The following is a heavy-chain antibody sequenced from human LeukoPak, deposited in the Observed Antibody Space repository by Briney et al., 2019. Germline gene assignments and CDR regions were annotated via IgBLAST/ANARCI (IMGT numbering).Heavy chain of an antibody. CDR1: GFTFSSYA. D-gene: IGHD3-10*01. CDR2: ISGSGGST. J-gene: IGHJ1*01. Sequence: GGSLRLSCAASGFTFSSYAMNWVRQAPGKGLEWVSAISGSGGSTYYADSVKGRFTISRDNSKNTLYLQMNSLRAEDTAVYYCAKLHTVQLRLWFGELLSYFQHWGQGTLVTVSS. V-gene: IGHV3-23*01. CDR3: AKLHTVQLRLWFGELLSYFQH.